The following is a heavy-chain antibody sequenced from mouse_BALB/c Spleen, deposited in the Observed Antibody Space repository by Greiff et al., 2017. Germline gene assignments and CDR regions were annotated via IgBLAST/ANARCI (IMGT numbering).Heavy chain of an antibody. J-gene: IGHJ2*01. D-gene: IGHD1-1*01. CDR2: IYPGDGDT. CDR1: GYAFSSYW. Sequence: QVQLKESGAELVRPGSSVKISCKASGYAFSSYWMNWVKQRPGQGLEWIGQIYPGDGDTNYNGKFKGKATLTADKSSSTAYMQLSSLTSEDSAVYFCAREITTVLDDWGQGTTLTVSS. V-gene: IGHV1-80*01. CDR3: AREITTVLDD.